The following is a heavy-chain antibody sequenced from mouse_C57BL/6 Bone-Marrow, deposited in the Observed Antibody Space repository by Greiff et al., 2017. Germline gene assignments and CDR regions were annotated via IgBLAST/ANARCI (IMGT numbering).Heavy chain of an antibody. D-gene: IGHD3-2*02. CDR2: IHPNSGST. CDR3: ARLWAQATGDYFDY. Sequence: VQLQQPGAELVKPGASVKLSCKASGYTFTSYWMHWVKQRPGQGLEWIGMIHPNSGSTNYNEKFKSKATLTVDKSSSTAYMQLSSLTSEASAVYCCARLWAQATGDYFDYWGQGTTLTVAS. CDR1: GYTFTSYW. V-gene: IGHV1-64*01. J-gene: IGHJ2*01.